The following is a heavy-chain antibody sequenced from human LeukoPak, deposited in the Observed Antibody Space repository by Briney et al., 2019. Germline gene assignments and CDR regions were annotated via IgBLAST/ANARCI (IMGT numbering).Heavy chain of an antibody. J-gene: IGHJ4*02. V-gene: IGHV3-64D*06. D-gene: IGHD6-13*01. Sequence: GWSLRLSCLASGFAFSTHAMHWVRQAPGRGLEHVSTISDNGANTYYADSVKGRFTISRDTSKNTLYLQMNRLRGGDTAVYYCLKGSQGPIWQQLVPDHWGQGTLVTVSS. CDR3: LKGSQGPIWQQLVPDH. CDR2: ISDNGANT. CDR1: GFAFSTHA.